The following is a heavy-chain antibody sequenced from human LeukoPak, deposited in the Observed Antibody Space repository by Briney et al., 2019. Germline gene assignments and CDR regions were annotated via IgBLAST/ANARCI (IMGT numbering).Heavy chain of an antibody. J-gene: IGHJ5*02. CDR3: ARIVVAHLFDP. CDR1: GGTFSSYA. CDR2: IIPIFGTA. V-gene: IGHV1-69*06. D-gene: IGHD2-2*01. Sequence: VASVKVSCKASGGTFSSYAISWVRQAPGQGLEWMGGIIPIFGTANYAQKFQGRVTITADKSTSTAYMELSSLRSEDTAVYYCARIVVAHLFDPWGQGTLVTVSS.